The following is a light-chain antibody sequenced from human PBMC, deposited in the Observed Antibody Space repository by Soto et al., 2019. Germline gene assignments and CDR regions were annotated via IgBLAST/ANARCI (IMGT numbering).Light chain of an antibody. CDR3: ETWDSNTRV. CDR1: SGHSSYI. J-gene: IGLJ3*02. V-gene: IGLV4-60*02. Sequence: QLVLTQSSSASASLGSSVKLTCTLSSGHSSYIIAWHQQQPGKAPRYLMKLEDSGNYNKVSGVPDRFSGSSSGADRYLTISNPQFEDEADYYCETWDSNTRVFGGGTKVTVL. CDR2: LEDSGNY.